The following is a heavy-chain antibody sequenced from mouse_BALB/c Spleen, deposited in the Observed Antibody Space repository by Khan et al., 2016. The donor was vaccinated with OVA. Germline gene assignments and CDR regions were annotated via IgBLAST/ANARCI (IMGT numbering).Heavy chain of an antibody. J-gene: IGHJ4*01. Sequence: VQLKESGPGLVNPSQSLSLTCTVTGYSITSDYAWNWIRQFPGNKLEWMGYINYSGSTNYNPALKSRISITRATSKNQFFLQLNSVTTEDTATYYCARDGSRYNYAMDYWGQGTSVTVSS. D-gene: IGHD2-3*01. V-gene: IGHV3-2*02. CDR1: GYSITSDYA. CDR3: ARDGSRYNYAMDY. CDR2: INYSGST.